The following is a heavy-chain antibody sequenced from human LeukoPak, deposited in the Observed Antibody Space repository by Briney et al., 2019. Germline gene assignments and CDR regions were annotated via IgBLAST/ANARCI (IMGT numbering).Heavy chain of an antibody. J-gene: IGHJ4*02. CDR2: IYPNSGDT. D-gene: IGHD6-19*01. Sequence: GASVKVSCKASGYTFSGYYMHWVRQAPGQGLEGMGWIYPNSGDTNYAQSFQGRVTMTRDTSISTVYMELTRLTSDDTAVYYCARGSVTGGWYLNLGYWGQGTLVTVSS. CDR3: ARGSVTGGWYLNLGY. V-gene: IGHV1-2*02. CDR1: GYTFSGYY.